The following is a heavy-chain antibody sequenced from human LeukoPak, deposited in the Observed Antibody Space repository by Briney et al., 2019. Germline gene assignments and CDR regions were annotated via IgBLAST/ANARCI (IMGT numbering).Heavy chain of an antibody. CDR3: ASSPHSSGLVAFDY. CDR1: GYTFTAYY. V-gene: IGHV1-2*02. D-gene: IGHD5-18*01. J-gene: IGHJ4*02. CDR2: INPNSGDT. Sequence: GASVKVSCKASGYTFTAYYMHWVRQAPGQGLEWMGWINPNSGDTDFAKKFQGRVTMTTDTSIGTGYMELSRLRSDDTAVYFCASSPHSSGLVAFDYWGQGTLVAVSS.